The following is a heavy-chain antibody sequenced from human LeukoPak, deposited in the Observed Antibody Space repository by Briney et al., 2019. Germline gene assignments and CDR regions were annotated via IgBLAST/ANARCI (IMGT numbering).Heavy chain of an antibody. CDR1: GFTFSSYA. J-gene: IGHJ4*02. D-gene: IGHD6-13*01. CDR2: ISYDGSNK. Sequence: TGRSLRLSCAASGFTFSSYAMHWVRQAPGKGLEWVAVISYDGSNKYYADSVKGRFTISRDNSKNTLYLQMNSLRAEDTAVYYCARGESSSWYSEPSGYWGQGTLVTVSS. CDR3: ARGESSSWYSEPSGY. V-gene: IGHV3-30-3*01.